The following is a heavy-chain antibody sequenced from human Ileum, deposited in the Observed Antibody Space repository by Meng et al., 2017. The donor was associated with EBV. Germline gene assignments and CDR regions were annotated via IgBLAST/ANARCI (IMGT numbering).Heavy chain of an antibody. J-gene: IGHJ4*02. D-gene: IGHD6-19*01. Sequence: VRLQGSGPGRVKPWRVLSLPCASTVVSITTSNWWSGVRQPQGKGLEWIREISNSGSTNYTPSLKSPVTISVDKSKTQFSLKLSSVTAADTALYYCASLPPPGKQWLVTDYWGQGTLVTVSS. V-gene: IGHV4-4*02. CDR3: ASLPPPGKQWLVTDY. CDR2: ISNSGST. CDR1: VVSITTSNW.